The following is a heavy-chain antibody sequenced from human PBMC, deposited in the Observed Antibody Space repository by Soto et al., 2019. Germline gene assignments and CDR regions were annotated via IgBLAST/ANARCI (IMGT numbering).Heavy chain of an antibody. D-gene: IGHD6-13*01. CDR2: IYHSGST. Sequence: QVQLQESGPGLVKPSGTLSLTCAVSGGSISSNNWWSWVRQPPGKGLEWIGEIYHSGSTNYNPSLQRRDTISVDESKIPFALPLRSVAAADPAVYYCARVAAAGTYLDCWGQGTLVTVSS. CDR1: GGSISSNNW. J-gene: IGHJ4*02. V-gene: IGHV4-4*02. CDR3: ARVAAAGTYLDC.